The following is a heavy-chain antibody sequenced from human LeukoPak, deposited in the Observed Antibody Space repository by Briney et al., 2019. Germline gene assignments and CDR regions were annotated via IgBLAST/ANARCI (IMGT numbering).Heavy chain of an antibody. CDR3: ARALAGSYSYYYYGMDV. CDR1: GFTFSSYS. CDR2: ISSSSSYI. V-gene: IGHV3-21*01. J-gene: IGHJ6*04. Sequence: GGSLRLSCAASGFTFSSYSMNWVRQAPGKGLEWVSSISSSSSYIYYADSEKGRFTISRDNAKNSLYLQMNSLRAEDTAVYYCARALAGSYSYYYYGMDVWGKGTTVTVSS. D-gene: IGHD3-10*01.